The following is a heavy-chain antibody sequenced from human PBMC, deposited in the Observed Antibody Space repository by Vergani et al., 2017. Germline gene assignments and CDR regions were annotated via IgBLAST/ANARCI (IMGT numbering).Heavy chain of an antibody. Sequence: EVQLVESGGGLVKPGGSLRLSCAASGFTFSSYSMHWVRQAPGRGLEWVSLISWEGGSTYYADSVKGRFTISRDKCKNSLYLQMNSLRADDTALYYCAKGVYGSGRDYYGVDGWGRGTTVAVSS. CDR1: GFTFSSYS. CDR3: AKGVYGSGRDYYGVDG. J-gene: IGHJ6*02. D-gene: IGHD3-10*01. CDR2: ISWEGGST. V-gene: IGHV3-43D*03.